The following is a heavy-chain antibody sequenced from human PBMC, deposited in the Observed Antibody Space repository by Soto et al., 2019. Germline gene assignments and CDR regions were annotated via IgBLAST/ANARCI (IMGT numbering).Heavy chain of an antibody. CDR2: ISSSSSYI. Sequence: GWSLRLACASSVFTFISYSMKWVRQAPGKGLEWVSSISSSSSYIYYADSVKGRFTISRDNAKNSLYLQMNSLRAEDTAVYHCARGVTGTTEAFDIWGQGTMVTVSS. J-gene: IGHJ3*02. V-gene: IGHV3-21*01. CDR1: VFTFISYS. D-gene: IGHD1-1*01. CDR3: ARGVTGTTEAFDI.